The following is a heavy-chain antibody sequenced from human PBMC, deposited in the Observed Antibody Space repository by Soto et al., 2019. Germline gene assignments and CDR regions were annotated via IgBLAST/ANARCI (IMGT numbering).Heavy chain of an antibody. J-gene: IGHJ4*02. CDR1: GFTFNNYA. V-gene: IGHV3-23*01. Sequence: PGGSLRLSCAASGFTFNNYAMSWVRQAPGKGLEWVSGISASGGTTYYADSVKGRFTVSRDSSKNTLSLQLSSLRSEDTAVYYCARGPYYYDSSGYLIFDYWGQGTLVTVSS. D-gene: IGHD3-22*01. CDR3: ARGPYYYDSSGYLIFDY. CDR2: ISASGGTT.